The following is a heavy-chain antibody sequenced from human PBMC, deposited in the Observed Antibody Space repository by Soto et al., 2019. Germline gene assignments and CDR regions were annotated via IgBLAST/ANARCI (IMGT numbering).Heavy chain of an antibody. D-gene: IGHD3-3*01. CDR2: INPSGGST. V-gene: IGHV1-46*01. CDR3: ASYLEWLSPDGMDV. CDR1: GYTFTNYD. J-gene: IGHJ6*02. Sequence: ASVKVSCKASGYTFTNYDINWVRQTTGQGLEWMGIINPSGGSTSYAQKFQGRVTMTRDTSTSTVYMELSSLRSEDTAVYYCASYLEWLSPDGMDVWGQGTTVTVS.